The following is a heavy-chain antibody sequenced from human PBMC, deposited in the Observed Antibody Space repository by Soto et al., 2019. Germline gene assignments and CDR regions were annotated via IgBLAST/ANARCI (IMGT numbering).Heavy chain of an antibody. Sequence: HVPLVQSGAEVKKPGASLKVSCKASGYTCISYGVSWVRQAPEPGLEWLGWISPNNGNTNYAQKFKGRITMTTDTSTRTVYMDLRSLRTDDTAVYYCARDQTKWLTESVDIWCSGTMVGVSS. CDR1: GYTCISYG. D-gene: IGHD5-12*01. V-gene: IGHV1-18*01. CDR3: ARDQTKWLTESVDI. J-gene: IGHJ3*02. CDR2: ISPNNGNT.